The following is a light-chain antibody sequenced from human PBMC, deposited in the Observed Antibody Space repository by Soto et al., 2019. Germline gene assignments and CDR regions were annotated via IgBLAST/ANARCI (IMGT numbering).Light chain of an antibody. Sequence: EIVLTQSPATLSLSPGERATLSCRASQSVSSSLAWYQQKPGQAPRLLIYDAFNRATGIPARFSGSGSGTDFTLTISSLEPEDFAVYYCQQRSNWPPWTFGQGTKVDIK. CDR3: QQRSNWPPWT. CDR2: DAF. V-gene: IGKV3-11*01. J-gene: IGKJ1*01. CDR1: QSVSSS.